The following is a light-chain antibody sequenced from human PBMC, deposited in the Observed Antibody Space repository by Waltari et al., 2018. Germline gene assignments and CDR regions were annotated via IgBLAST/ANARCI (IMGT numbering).Light chain of an antibody. CDR2: EVS. V-gene: IGLV2-14*03. CDR1: SSDVGGYNY. J-gene: IGLJ2*01. CDR3: ISYSSSTTLGV. Sequence: QSALTQPASVSGSPGQSITISCTGSSSDVGGYNYVSWSQQHPGKAPKRMIYEVSNRPSGVSTRFSGSKSGNTTSLTISWLLAEDEADYYCISYSSSTTLGVFGGGTKLTVL.